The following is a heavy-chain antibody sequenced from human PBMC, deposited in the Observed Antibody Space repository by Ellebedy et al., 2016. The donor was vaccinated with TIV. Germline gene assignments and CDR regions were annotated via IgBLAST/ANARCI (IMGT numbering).Heavy chain of an antibody. J-gene: IGHJ5*02. Sequence: AASVKVSCKASGYTFSRYDINWVRQATGQGLEWMGWMNPKSGNTGYAQKFQGRVIMTRNSSINTAYLELSALRSEDTAMYYCATDRRTTMTTRSDPWGQGTLVTVSS. CDR3: ATDRRTTMTTRSDP. CDR2: MNPKSGNT. CDR1: GYTFSRYD. D-gene: IGHD4-17*01. V-gene: IGHV1-8*01.